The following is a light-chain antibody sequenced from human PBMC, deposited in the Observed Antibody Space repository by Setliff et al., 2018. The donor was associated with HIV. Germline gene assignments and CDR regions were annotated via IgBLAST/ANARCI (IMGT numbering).Light chain of an antibody. J-gene: IGLJ1*01. CDR1: NSDIGSYDF. Sequence: QSALAQPASVSGSPGQSITFSCTGTNSDIGSYDFVSWYQHHPGKAPKLMIYEVSNRPSGVSSRFSASKSGNTASLTISGLQTEDEADYYCSSYTNITTRVFGTGTKVTVL. CDR2: EVS. V-gene: IGLV2-14*01. CDR3: SSYTNITTRV.